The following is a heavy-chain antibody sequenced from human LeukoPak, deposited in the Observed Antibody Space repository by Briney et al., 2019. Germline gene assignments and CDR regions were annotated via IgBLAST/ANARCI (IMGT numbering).Heavy chain of an antibody. Sequence: ASAKVSCKTSGYTFTGYYIHWVRQAPGQGLEWMGWINPNSGGTDYTQKFQGRVTMTRDTSISTAYMELSRLKSDDTAVYYCARHLIQGGEEWGQGTLVTVSS. CDR3: ARHLIQGGEE. D-gene: IGHD5-18*01. V-gene: IGHV1-2*02. CDR2: INPNSGGT. CDR1: GYTFTGYY. J-gene: IGHJ4*02.